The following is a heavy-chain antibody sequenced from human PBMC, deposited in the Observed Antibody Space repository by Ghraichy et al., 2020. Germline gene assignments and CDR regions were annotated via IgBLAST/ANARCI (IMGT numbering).Heavy chain of an antibody. CDR3: ARGRYCGGGACYPRPSSFDY. V-gene: IGHV4-34*01. CDR1: GGSIGGYY. Sequence: SETLSLTCSVYGGSIGGYYWSWIRQFPGQGLEWIGEINYVGVTIYNPSLESRVTISLDTYDNQFSLSLTSLTAADTALYFCARGRYCGGGACYPRPSSFDYWGQGIPVTVSS. D-gene: IGHD2-15*01. CDR2: INYVGVT. J-gene: IGHJ4*02.